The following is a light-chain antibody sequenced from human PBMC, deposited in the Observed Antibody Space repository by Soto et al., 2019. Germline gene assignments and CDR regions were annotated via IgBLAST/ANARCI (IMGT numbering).Light chain of an antibody. CDR3: QHLNNYPPFT. CDR2: GTF. CDR1: QDIKTY. Sequence: IQLTQSPSSLSASVGDRVSITCRASQDIKTYLAWYQQERGKAPKLLISGTFTLQSGVPSRFNGSGSGTDSTLTISRLQPEDFATYYCQHLNNYPPFTFGPGTKVDLE. J-gene: IGKJ3*01. V-gene: IGKV1-9*01.